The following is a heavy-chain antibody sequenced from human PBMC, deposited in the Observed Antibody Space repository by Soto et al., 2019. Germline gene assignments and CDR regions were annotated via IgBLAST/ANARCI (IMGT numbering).Heavy chain of an antibody. CDR2: TKEDGSEI. CDR3: PRDVGFDYVN. D-gene: IGHD3-16*01. V-gene: IGHV3-7*01. J-gene: IGHJ4*02. Sequence: EVQLVESGGGLVQPGGSLRISCAVSGFSIASYWMSWVRQAPGKGLEWVATTKEDGSEIYYVDSVRGRFTISRDNAENTLYLQMNGLSAEDTAVYFCPRDVGFDYVNWGQGTLVTVSS. CDR1: GFSIASYW.